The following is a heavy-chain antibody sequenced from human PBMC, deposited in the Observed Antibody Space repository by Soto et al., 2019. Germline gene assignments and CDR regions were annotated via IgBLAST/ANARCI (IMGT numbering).Heavy chain of an antibody. Sequence: QVQLQESGPGLVKPSETPSLTCTVSGASVSSGTYYWNWIRQPPARGLEWIVHIYYTGSTKYSPSLKSRVTLSVDTSKSPFSLELSSVTAADTAVYYCAREANWDLPSYYYYAMAVWGPGTTVTDSS. D-gene: IGHD1-26*01. V-gene: IGHV4-61*01. CDR1: GASVSSGTYY. CDR2: IYYTGST. CDR3: AREANWDLPSYYYYAMAV. J-gene: IGHJ6*02.